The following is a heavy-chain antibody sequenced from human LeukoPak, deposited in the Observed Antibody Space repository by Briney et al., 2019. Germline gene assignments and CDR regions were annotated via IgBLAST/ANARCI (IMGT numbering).Heavy chain of an antibody. CDR1: GYTFTGYY. CDR3: ARVPEGYCSSTSCYTSDY. D-gene: IGHD2-2*02. Sequence: ASVKVSCQASGYTFTGYYMHWVRQAPGQGLEWMGWINPNSGGTNYAQKFQGRVTMTRETFNSTAYMELSRLRSDDTAVYYCARVPEGYCSSTSCYTSDYWGQGTLVTVSS. CDR2: INPNSGGT. J-gene: IGHJ4*02. V-gene: IGHV1-2*02.